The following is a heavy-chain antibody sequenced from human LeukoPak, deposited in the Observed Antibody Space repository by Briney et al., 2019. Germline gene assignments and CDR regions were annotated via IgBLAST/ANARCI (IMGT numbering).Heavy chain of an antibody. CDR2: IYYSGST. Sequence: PSQTLSLTCTVSGGSISSSSYYWAWIRQPPGKGLEWIGSIYYSGSTCYNPSLKSRVTISVDTSKNQFSMKLSSVTAADTAVYYCARQEALGSNWFDPWGQGTLVTVSS. CDR3: ARQEALGSNWFDP. D-gene: IGHD1-26*01. CDR1: GGSISSSSYY. J-gene: IGHJ5*02. V-gene: IGHV4-39*01.